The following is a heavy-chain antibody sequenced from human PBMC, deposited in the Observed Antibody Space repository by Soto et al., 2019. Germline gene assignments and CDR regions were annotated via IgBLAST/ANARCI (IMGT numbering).Heavy chain of an antibody. CDR3: AKGPKKIAAAGVPVWFDP. CDR2: ISGSGGST. V-gene: IGHV3-23*01. Sequence: GGSLRLSCAASGFTFSSYAMSWVRQAPGKGLEWVSAISGSGGSTYYADSVKGRFTISRDNSKNTLYLQMNSLRAEDTAVYYCAKGPKKIAAAGVPVWFDPWGQGTLVTVSS. CDR1: GFTFSSYA. J-gene: IGHJ5*02. D-gene: IGHD6-13*01.